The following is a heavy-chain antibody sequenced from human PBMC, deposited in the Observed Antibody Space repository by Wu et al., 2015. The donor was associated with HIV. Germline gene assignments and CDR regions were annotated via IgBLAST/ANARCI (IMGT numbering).Heavy chain of an antibody. J-gene: IGHJ4*02. CDR3: ARTNDRRFDY. CDR1: GYMFIGYY. V-gene: IGHV1-69*01. Sequence: QVQLLQSGAEVKKPGASVKVSCKTSGYMFIGYYIHWVRQAPGQGLEWMGGVIPMFATVNYAQKFQGRLTITADESTTTAYMELSSLGFEDTAIYYCARTNDRRFDYWGQGTLVAVSS. CDR2: VIPMFATV.